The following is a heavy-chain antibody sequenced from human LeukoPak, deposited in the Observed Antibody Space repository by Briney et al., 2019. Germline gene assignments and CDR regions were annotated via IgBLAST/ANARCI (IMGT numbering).Heavy chain of an antibody. CDR2: ISSSSSYI. CDR3: AILPGYSSSWYAFDI. Sequence: GGSLRLSCAASGFTFSSYSMNWVRQAPGKGLEWVSSISSSSSYIYYADSVKGRFTISRDNAKNSLYLQMNSLRAEDTAVYYCAILPGYSSSWYAFDIWAKGQWSPSLQ. V-gene: IGHV3-21*01. D-gene: IGHD6-13*01. CDR1: GFTFSSYS. J-gene: IGHJ3*02.